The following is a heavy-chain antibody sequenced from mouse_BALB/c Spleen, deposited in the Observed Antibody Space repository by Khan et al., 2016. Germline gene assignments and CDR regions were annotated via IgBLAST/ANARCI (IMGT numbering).Heavy chain of an antibody. D-gene: IGHD2-3*01. Sequence: VQLQESGADLVRPGASVKLSCKASGYSFTSYWMNWVKQRPGQGLEWIGMIHPSDSDTRLNQKFKDKATLTVDKSSSTAYMQLTSPTSEDSAVYYCARWSLAMDYWGQGTSVTVSS. J-gene: IGHJ4*01. CDR3: ARWSLAMDY. CDR2: IHPSDSDT. V-gene: IGHV1-74*01. CDR1: GYSFTSYW.